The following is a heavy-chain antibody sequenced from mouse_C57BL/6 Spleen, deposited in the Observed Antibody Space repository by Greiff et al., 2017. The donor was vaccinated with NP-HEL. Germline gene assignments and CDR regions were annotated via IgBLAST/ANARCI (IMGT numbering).Heavy chain of an antibody. CDR1: GYTFTSYW. CDR3: AREGYGSTYFDV. D-gene: IGHD1-1*01. V-gene: IGHV1-52*01. Sequence: QVQLQQSGAELVRPGSSVKLSCKASGYTFTSYWMHWVKQRPIQGLEWIGNIDPSDSETHYNQKFKDKATLTVDKSSSTAYMKLSSLTSEDSAVYYCAREGYGSTYFDVWGTGTTVTVSS. CDR2: IDPSDSET. J-gene: IGHJ1*03.